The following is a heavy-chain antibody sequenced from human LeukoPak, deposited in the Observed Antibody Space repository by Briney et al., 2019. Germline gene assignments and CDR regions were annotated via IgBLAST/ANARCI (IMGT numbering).Heavy chain of an antibody. CDR2: IRYDGSNK. V-gene: IGHV3-30*02. D-gene: IGHD2-2*02. CDR1: GFTFSSYG. Sequence: GGSLRLSCAASGFTFSSYGMHWVRQAPGKGLEGVAFIRYDGSNKYYADSVKGRFTISRDNSKNTLYLQMNSLRAEDTAVYYCAKAFCSSTSCYTYDYWGQGTLVTVSS. CDR3: AKAFCSSTSCYTYDY. J-gene: IGHJ4*02.